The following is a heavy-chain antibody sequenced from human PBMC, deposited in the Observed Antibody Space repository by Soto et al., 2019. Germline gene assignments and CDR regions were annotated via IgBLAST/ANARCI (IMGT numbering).Heavy chain of an antibody. CDR2: LYDVDGS. CDR3: ARLPKGSLVTA. Sequence: DVQLVESGGGLIQPGESLRLSCAAFGLTISGKKYVAWVRQAPGKGLEWVSALYDVDGSFYADSVKGRFTVSRDNAKNTLFLRMNSLRDDDTAMYYCARLPKGSLVTAWGQGTLVTVSS. J-gene: IGHJ4*02. V-gene: IGHV3-53*01. CDR1: GLTISGKKY. D-gene: IGHD2-21*02.